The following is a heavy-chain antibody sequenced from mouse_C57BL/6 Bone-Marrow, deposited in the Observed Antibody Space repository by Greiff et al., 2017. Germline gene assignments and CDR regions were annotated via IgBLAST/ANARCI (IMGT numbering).Heavy chain of an antibody. CDR1: GFTFSDAW. J-gene: IGHJ2*01. CDR2: IRNKANNHAT. V-gene: IGHV6-6*01. D-gene: IGHD1-1*01. CDR3: FTTVVATDY. Sequence: EVQGVESGGGLVQPGGSMKLSCAASGFTFSDAWMDWVRQSPEKGLEWVAEIRNKANNHATYYAESVKGRFTISREDSKSSVYLQMNSLRAADTGIYYCFTTVVATDYWGQGTTLTGSS.